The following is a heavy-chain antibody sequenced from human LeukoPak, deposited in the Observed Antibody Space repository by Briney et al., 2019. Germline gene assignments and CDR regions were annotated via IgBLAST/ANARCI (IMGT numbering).Heavy chain of an antibody. CDR3: AITDSPPRSSGLYGTFDY. V-gene: IGHV1-2*02. D-gene: IGHD2-8*02. Sequence: ASVKVSCKASGYTFTGYYMHWVRQAPGQGLEWMGWINPNSGGTNYAQKFQGRVTMTRDTSISTAYMELSRLRSDDTAVYYCAITDSPPRSSGLYGTFDYWGQGTLVTVSS. J-gene: IGHJ4*02. CDR1: GYTFTGYY. CDR2: INPNSGGT.